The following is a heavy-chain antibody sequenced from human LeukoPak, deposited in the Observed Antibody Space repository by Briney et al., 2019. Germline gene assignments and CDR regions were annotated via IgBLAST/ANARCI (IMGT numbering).Heavy chain of an antibody. J-gene: IGHJ4*02. Sequence: ASVKVSCKASGYTFTSYSISRGRQAPGRGLEWMGWISAYNGNTNYAQKLQGSVTMTTDTSTRTAYMELRSLRSDDAALYYCAVSSGWYLSPSDYWGQGTLVTVSS. CDR2: ISAYNGNT. CDR1: GYTFTSYS. V-gene: IGHV1-18*01. D-gene: IGHD6-19*01. CDR3: AVSSGWYLSPSDY.